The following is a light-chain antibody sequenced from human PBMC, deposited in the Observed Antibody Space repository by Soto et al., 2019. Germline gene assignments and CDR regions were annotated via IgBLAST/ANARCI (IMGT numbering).Light chain of an antibody. Sequence: EIVLTQSPATLSLSPWESATLSCRASQSVDNNVAWYQQKPGQAPRLLIVGSFARATGIPARFSGSGSGSEFTLTISGLQSEDFAVYYCQQYNDRPPITFGQGTRREIK. J-gene: IGKJ5*01. CDR3: QQYNDRPPIT. CDR2: GSF. CDR1: QSVDNN. V-gene: IGKV3-15*01.